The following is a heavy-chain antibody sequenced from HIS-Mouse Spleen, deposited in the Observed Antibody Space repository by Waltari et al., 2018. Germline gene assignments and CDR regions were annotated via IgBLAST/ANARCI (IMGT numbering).Heavy chain of an antibody. D-gene: IGHD6-6*01. CDR2: IYGGGST. V-gene: IGHV3-53*01. CDR1: GFPASSNS. J-gene: IGHJ6*02. Sequence: EVQLVASGGGLVQPGGSRRLSCAAAGFPASSNSLSWVRRSPGKGLEWVSCIYGGGSTYYADSVKGRFTISRDNSKNTLYLQMNSLRAEDTAVYYCARDTVIAARSYGMDVWGQGTTVTVSS. CDR3: ARDTVIAARSYGMDV.